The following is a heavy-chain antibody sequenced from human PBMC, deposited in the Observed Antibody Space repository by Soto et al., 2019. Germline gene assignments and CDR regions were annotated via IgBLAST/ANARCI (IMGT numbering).Heavy chain of an antibody. D-gene: IGHD2-21*02. Sequence: EVQLLESGGGLVQPGGSLRLSCAASGFTFSSYAMSWVRQAPGKGLEWVSAISGSGGSTYYADSVKGRFTISGENSKNTLFLQMNSLRAEDTAVYYCAKDSVVTPGNWFDPWGQGTLVTVSS. CDR2: ISGSGGST. CDR3: AKDSVVTPGNWFDP. CDR1: GFTFSSYA. J-gene: IGHJ5*02. V-gene: IGHV3-23*01.